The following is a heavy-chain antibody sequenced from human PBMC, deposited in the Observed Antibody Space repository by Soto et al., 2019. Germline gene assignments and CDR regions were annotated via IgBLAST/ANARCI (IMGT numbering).Heavy chain of an antibody. CDR1: GYFFTSHY. J-gene: IGHJ4*02. V-gene: IGHV1-2*06. Sequence: ASVKFSCKTSGYFFTSHYIHWVRLAPGRGLEWMGRINPNNGDTNSPQKFQGRVTMTSDTSISTAYMEMSGLRSDDTALYYCAREITYGGGSFSGGLWGQGNLVTLYS. CDR2: INPNNGDT. D-gene: IGHD3-10*01. CDR3: AREITYGGGSFSGGL.